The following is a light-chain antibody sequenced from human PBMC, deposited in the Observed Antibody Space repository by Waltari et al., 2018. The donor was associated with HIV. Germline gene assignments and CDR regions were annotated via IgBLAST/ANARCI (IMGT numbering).Light chain of an antibody. V-gene: IGKV3-11*01. Sequence: EITLTQSPVDLSLSPGDRANPSCRANLTIVNFLGWYQQRPGQSPSLLIYDASKRVTGVPVRFSGSGSGTDFSLIINNIQPEDAALYYCQQRHSWPLSFGGGTKV. CDR3: QQRHSWPLS. J-gene: IGKJ4*01. CDR1: LTIVNF. CDR2: DAS.